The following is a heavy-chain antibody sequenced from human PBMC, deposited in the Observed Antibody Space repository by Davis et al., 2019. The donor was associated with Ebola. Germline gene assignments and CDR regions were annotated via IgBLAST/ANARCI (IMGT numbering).Heavy chain of an antibody. V-gene: IGHV3-73*01. J-gene: IGHJ6*02. CDR3: TRLAPYYYYGMDV. Sequence: PGGSLRLSCAASGFTFSGSAMHWVRQASGKGLEWVGRIRSKANSYATAYAASVKGRFTISRDDSKNTAYLQMNSLKTEDTAVYYCTRLAPYYYYGMDVWGQGTTVTVSS. CDR2: IRSKANSYAT. CDR1: GFTFSGSA.